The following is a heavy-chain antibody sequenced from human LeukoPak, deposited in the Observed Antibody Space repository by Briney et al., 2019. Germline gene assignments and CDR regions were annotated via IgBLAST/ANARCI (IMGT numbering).Heavy chain of an antibody. V-gene: IGHV1-2*02. CDR1: GYTFTDYH. CDR3: AADDQQLLM. J-gene: IGHJ4*02. D-gene: IGHD2-21*01. CDR2: INVKSGVA. Sequence: ASLKVSCKASGYTFTDYHLHWVRQAPGQGFEWMGWINVKSGVATYAQKFQGRVTMTRDMSTGTAFMELSSLRSEDTAVYYCAADDQQLLMWGQGTLVTVSS.